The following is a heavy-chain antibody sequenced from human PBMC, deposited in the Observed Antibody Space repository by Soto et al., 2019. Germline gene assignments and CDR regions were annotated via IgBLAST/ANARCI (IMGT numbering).Heavy chain of an antibody. V-gene: IGHV3-21*01. CDR1: GFTLSSYS. J-gene: IGHJ4*02. CDR3: ARDWGGEGTFDY. D-gene: IGHD3-16*01. CDR2: ISSSSYI. Sequence: EVQLVESGGGLVKPGGSLRLSCAASGFTLSSYSMNWVRQAPGKGLEWVSSISSSSYIYYADSVKGRFTISRDNAKNSLYLQMNSLRAGDTAVYYCARDWGGEGTFDYWGQGTLVTVSS.